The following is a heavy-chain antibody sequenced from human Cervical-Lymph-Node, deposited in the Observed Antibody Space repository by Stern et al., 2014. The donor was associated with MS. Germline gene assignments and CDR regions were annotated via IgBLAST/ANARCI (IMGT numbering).Heavy chain of an antibody. CDR1: GFTFNNYA. J-gene: IGHJ3*02. CDR3: AKDPFYHYDSSAIDALDI. Sequence: EVQLLESGGGLAQPGGSLRLSCAASGFTFNNYAMNWVRQAPGKGLEWVSSISGRGADTYYADSVKGRFTISRDNSKDTLYLQMDRLRVEDTAIYYCAKDPFYHYDSSAIDALDIWGQGTLVTVSS. D-gene: IGHD3-22*01. V-gene: IGHV3-23*01. CDR2: ISGRGADT.